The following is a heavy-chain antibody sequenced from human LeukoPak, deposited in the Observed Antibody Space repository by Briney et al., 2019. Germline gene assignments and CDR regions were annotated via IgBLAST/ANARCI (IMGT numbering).Heavy chain of an antibody. Sequence: GASVKVSCKASGYTFTGYYMHWVRQAPGRGLEWMGWINPNSGGTNYAQKFQGRVTMTRDTSISTAYMELSRLRSDDTAVYYCARVDYGDYVFGYWGQGTLVTVSS. CDR3: ARVDYGDYVFGY. V-gene: IGHV1-2*02. J-gene: IGHJ4*02. CDR2: INPNSGGT. CDR1: GYTFTGYY. D-gene: IGHD4-17*01.